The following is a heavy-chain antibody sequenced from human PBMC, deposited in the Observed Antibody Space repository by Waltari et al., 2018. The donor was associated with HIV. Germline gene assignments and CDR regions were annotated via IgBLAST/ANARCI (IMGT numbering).Heavy chain of an antibody. Sequence: QVQPVQSGAEVKKPGSSVTVSCKAAGGTFSNSAINWGRQAPGQGLEWMGGISPIFGSPNYAQKFQGRVTITADESTSTVYMKLSSLRSEDTAVYYCASASRDTAMGAFDIWGQGTMVTVSS. V-gene: IGHV1-69*01. J-gene: IGHJ3*02. D-gene: IGHD5-18*01. CDR1: GGTFSNSA. CDR2: ISPIFGSP. CDR3: ASASRDTAMGAFDI.